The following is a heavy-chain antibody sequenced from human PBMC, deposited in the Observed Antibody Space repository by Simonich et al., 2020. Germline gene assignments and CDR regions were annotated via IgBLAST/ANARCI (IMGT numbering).Heavy chain of an antibody. CDR1: GYTFTGYY. CDR2: SNPNRGGT. J-gene: IGHJ3*02. V-gene: IGHV1-2*02. CDR3: ARNGLVGILKAFDI. Sequence: QVQLVQSGAEVKKPGASVKVSCKASGYTFTGYYMHWVRQAPGQGLEWMVLSNPNRGGTNYEKKLQGRDTMTRDTSISTAYMELSRLRSDDTAVYYCARNGLVGILKAFDIWGQGTMVTVSS. D-gene: IGHD2-21*01.